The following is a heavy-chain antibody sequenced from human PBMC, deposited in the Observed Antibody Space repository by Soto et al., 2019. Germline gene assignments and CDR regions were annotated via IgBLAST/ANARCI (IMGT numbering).Heavy chain of an antibody. J-gene: IGHJ3*02. CDR3: ARAYKDPSIDAFDI. V-gene: IGHV1-3*01. D-gene: IGHD1-1*01. Sequence: QVQLAQSGTEVKKPGASVKVSCKASGYSFTYYAIHWVRQAPGQRLEWMGWINAGYGSTKYSHKFQDRVTISSDTSASTAYMELSSLRSEDTAVYYCARAYKDPSIDAFDIWGQGTMVTVSS. CDR2: INAGYGST. CDR1: GYSFTYYA.